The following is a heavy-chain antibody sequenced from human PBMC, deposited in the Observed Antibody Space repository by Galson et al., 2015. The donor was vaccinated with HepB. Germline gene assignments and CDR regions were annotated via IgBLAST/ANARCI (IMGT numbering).Heavy chain of an antibody. CDR2: VSGPGLTT. Sequence: SLRLSCAASRFTFSSFALSWVRQAPGKGLEWVSAVSGPGLTTYYADSVKGRFTISRDNSKSTVFLQLNSVRADDTAVYYCARSTSVLPNLFDSWGQGTLVTVSS. CDR1: RFTFSSFA. CDR3: ARSTSVLPNLFDS. V-gene: IGHV3-23*01. J-gene: IGHJ5*01.